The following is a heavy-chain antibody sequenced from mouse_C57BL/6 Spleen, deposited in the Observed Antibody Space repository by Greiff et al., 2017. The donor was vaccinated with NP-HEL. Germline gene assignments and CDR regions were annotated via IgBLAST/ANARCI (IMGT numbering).Heavy chain of an antibody. V-gene: IGHV3-1*01. Sequence: EVKLQESGPGMVKPSQSLSLTCTVSGYSITSGYDWHWIRHFPGNILEWMGYISYSGSTNYNPSLKSRISITHDTSKNHFFLKLNSVTTEDTATYYCAREDSNYFDYWGQGTTLTVSS. CDR3: AREDSNYFDY. J-gene: IGHJ2*01. D-gene: IGHD2-5*01. CDR1: GYSITSGYD. CDR2: ISYSGST.